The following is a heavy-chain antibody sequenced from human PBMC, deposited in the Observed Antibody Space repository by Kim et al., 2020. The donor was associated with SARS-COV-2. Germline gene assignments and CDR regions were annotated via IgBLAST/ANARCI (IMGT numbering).Heavy chain of an antibody. CDR1: GGSISSGSYY. V-gene: IGHV4-61*02. Sequence: SETLSLTCTVSGGSISSGSYYWSWIRQPAGKGLEWIGRIYTSGSTNYNPSLKSRVTISVDTSKNQFSLKLSSVTAADTAVYYCARELGYCSGGSCYSPRNYFDYWGQGTLVTVSS. CDR2: IYTSGST. D-gene: IGHD2-15*01. CDR3: ARELGYCSGGSCYSPRNYFDY. J-gene: IGHJ4*02.